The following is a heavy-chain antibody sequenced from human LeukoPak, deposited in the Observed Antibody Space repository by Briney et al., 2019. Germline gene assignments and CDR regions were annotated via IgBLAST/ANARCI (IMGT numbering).Heavy chain of an antibody. J-gene: IGHJ4*02. D-gene: IGHD3-3*01. CDR1: GGSFSGYY. CDR2: INHSGST. V-gene: IGHV4-34*01. CDR3: ARKGLDSDFWSGNFPTVPRGGYSFDY. Sequence: PSEALSLTCAVYGGSFSGYYWSWIRQPPGKGLEWIGEINHSGSTNYNPSLKSRVTISVDTSKNQFSLKLSSVTAADTAVYYCARKGLDSDFWSGNFPTVPRGGYSFDYWGQETLVTVSS.